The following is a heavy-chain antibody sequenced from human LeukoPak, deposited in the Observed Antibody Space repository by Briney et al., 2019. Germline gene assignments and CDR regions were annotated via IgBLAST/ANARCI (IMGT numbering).Heavy chain of an antibody. CDR2: ISYDGSNK. CDR1: GFTFSSYA. Sequence: PGGSLRLSCAASGFTFSSYAMHWVRQAPGKGLEWVAVISYDGSNKYYADSVKGRFTISRDNSKNTLYLQMNSLRAEDTAVYYCASFWNQGYWGQGTLVTVSS. CDR3: ASFWNQGY. D-gene: IGHD1-1*01. V-gene: IGHV3-30-3*01. J-gene: IGHJ4*02.